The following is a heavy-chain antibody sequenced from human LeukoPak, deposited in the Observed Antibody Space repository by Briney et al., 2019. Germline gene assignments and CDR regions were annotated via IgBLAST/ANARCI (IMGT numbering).Heavy chain of an antibody. CDR1: RFTFSSYS. CDR2: ISSSSSYI. Sequence: GGSLRLSCAASRFTFSSYSMNWVRQAPGKGLEWVSSISSSSSYIYYADSVKGRFTTSRDNAKNSLYLQMNSLRAEDTAVYFCARVGNLYNYYYMDVWGKGTTVTVSS. J-gene: IGHJ6*03. D-gene: IGHD1-14*01. V-gene: IGHV3-21*01. CDR3: ARVGNLYNYYYMDV.